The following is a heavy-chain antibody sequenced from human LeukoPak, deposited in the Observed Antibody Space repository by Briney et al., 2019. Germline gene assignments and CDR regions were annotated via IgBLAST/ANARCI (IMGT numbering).Heavy chain of an antibody. CDR3: ARAANSGYYPFDS. V-gene: IGHV4-59*08. CDR1: GGSISSYY. CDR2: IHYTGST. Sequence: KPSETLSLTCTVSGGSISSYYWSWIRQPPGKGLEWIAYIHYTGSTNYDPSLKNRVTISVDTSKDQFSLKLSSVTAADTAVYYRARAANSGYYPFDSWGQGTLVTVSS. D-gene: IGHD3-22*01. J-gene: IGHJ4*02.